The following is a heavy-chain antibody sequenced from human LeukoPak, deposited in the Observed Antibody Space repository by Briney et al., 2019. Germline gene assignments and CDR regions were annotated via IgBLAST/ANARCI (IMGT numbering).Heavy chain of an antibody. CDR2: ISAYNGNT. J-gene: IGHJ4*02. CDR1: GYTFTSYG. Sequence: ASVKVSCKASGYTFTSYGISWVRQAPGQGLEWMGWISAYNGNTNYARRLQGRVTMTTDTSTSTAYMELRSLRSDDTAVYYCARVNPAVSYMISSHWGQGTLVTVSS. D-gene: IGHD3-22*01. V-gene: IGHV1-18*01. CDR3: ARVNPAVSYMISSH.